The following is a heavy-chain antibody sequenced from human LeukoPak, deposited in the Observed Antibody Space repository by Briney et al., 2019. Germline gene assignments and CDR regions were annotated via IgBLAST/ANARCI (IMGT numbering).Heavy chain of an antibody. CDR2: ISNDGGGT. V-gene: IGHV3-23*01. J-gene: IGHJ5*02. D-gene: IGHD3-22*01. Sequence: GGSLRLSCAASGFIFNNYGLIRVRQAPGKGLEWVSAISNDGGGTQYADFVEGRFTISRDNSKNTLFLQMSSLRAEDTALYYCAKGSSGYFADLWGQGTLVTVSS. CDR1: GFIFNNYG. CDR3: AKGSSGYFADL.